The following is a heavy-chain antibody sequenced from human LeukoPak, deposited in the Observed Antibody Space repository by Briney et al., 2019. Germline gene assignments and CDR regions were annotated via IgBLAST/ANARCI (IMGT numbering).Heavy chain of an antibody. CDR3: ARHRVRDFWSGPTDY. D-gene: IGHD3-3*01. V-gene: IGHV4-4*09. Sequence: TSETLSLTCTVSGGSISSHYWSWIRQPPGKGLEWIGYIYTSGSTNYNPSLKSRVTISVDTSKNQFSLKLSSVTAADTAVYYCARHRVRDFWSGPTDYWGQGTLVTVSS. CDR1: GGSISSHY. J-gene: IGHJ4*02. CDR2: IYTSGST.